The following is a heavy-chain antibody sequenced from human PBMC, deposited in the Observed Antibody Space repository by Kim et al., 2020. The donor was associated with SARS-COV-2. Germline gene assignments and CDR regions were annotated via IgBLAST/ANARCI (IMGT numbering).Heavy chain of an antibody. CDR1: GGSISSSSYY. CDR2: IYSTGNT. Sequence: SETLSLTCTVFGGSISSSSYYWGCVRQPPGKGLEWIGSIYSTGNTFYNPSLKSRATISADTSRNQFSLKLTSVTAADTAVYYCVSLVDDHNRRGSYYHLNWFDPWGEGTLVTVS. D-gene: IGHD3-22*01. J-gene: IGHJ5*02. V-gene: IGHV4-39*01. CDR3: VSLVDDHNRRGSYYHLNWFDP.